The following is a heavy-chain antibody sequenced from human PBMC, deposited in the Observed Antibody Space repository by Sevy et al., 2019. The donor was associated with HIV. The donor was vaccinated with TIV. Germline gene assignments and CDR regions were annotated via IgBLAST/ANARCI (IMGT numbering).Heavy chain of an antibody. V-gene: IGHV1-46*03. CDR3: TRDRFSGYGFDY. CDR2: INPSGGTT. CDR1: GYTFTNYY. D-gene: IGHD5-12*01. Sequence: ASVKVSCKASGYTFTNYYMHWVRQAPGQGLEWMGIINPSGGTTTYPQKFQGRVTMTRDTSTSTVYMELSSLRSEDTASYYCTRDRFSGYGFDYWGQGTLVTVSS. J-gene: IGHJ4*02.